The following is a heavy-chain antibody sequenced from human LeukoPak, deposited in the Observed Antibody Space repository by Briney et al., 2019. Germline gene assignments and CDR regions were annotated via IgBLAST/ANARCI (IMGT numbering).Heavy chain of an antibody. V-gene: IGHV3-48*03. J-gene: IGHJ3*02. CDR1: GLTFSSYV. CDR3: ARVLGYLSAFDI. CDR2: ISNSGNPI. Sequence: QPGGSLRLSCAASGLTFSSYVMNWVRQAPGKGLEWVSYISNSGNPIYYADSVKGRFTISRDNAKNSLYLQMNSLRAEDTAVYYCARVLGYLSAFDIWGQGTMVTVSP. D-gene: IGHD5-18*01.